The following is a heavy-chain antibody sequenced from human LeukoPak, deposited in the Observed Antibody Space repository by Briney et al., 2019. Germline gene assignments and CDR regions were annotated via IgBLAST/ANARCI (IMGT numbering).Heavy chain of an antibody. CDR2: IYYSGST. Sequence: SETLSLTCTVSIDSMFGYFWSWIRQPPGGGLEWIGYIYYSGSTNYNPSLKSRVTISVDTSKNQFSLKLSSVTAADTAVYYCARTTEGGYTYDYFYYYYMDVWGKGTTVTISS. D-gene: IGHD5-18*01. V-gene: IGHV4-59*01. J-gene: IGHJ6*03. CDR1: IDSMFGYF. CDR3: ARTTEGGYTYDYFYYYYMDV.